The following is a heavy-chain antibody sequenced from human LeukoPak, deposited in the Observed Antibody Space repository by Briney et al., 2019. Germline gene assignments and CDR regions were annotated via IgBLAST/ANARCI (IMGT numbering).Heavy chain of an antibody. J-gene: IGHJ4*02. CDR2: ISGSGGSA. D-gene: IGHD2-2*01. V-gene: IGHV3-23*01. CDR1: GFTFDDYA. CDR3: AKFPGLFSTSPANYFDY. Sequence: GGSLRLSCAASGFTFDDYAMSWVRQAPGKGLEWVSAISGSGGSAYYADSVKGRFTISRDNSKNTLYLQMNSLRAEDTAVYYRAKFPGLFSTSPANYFDYWGQGTLVTVSS.